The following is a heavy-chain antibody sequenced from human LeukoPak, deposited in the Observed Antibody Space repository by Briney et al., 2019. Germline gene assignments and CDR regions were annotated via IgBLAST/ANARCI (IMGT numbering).Heavy chain of an antibody. CDR2: INAGSGDT. J-gene: IGHJ4*02. Sequence: ASVKVSCKASGYTFTSYDINWVRQAPGQGLEWMGRINAGSGDTEFAQKFQGRVTMTRDTFVSTAYMEVSGLTSDDTAMYYCARDLSSTPNWELDHWGQGTLVTVSS. D-gene: IGHD1-1*01. CDR3: ARDLSSTPNWELDH. V-gene: IGHV1-2*06. CDR1: GYTFTSYD.